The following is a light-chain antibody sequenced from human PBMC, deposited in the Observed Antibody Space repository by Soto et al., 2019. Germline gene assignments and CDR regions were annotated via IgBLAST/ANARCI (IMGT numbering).Light chain of an antibody. J-gene: IGLJ2*01. CDR2: EVS. CDR3: SSYSSSSLLV. Sequence: QSVLTQPASVSGSPGQSITISCTGTSSDVGGYNYVSWYQHHPGKAPKLMISEVSDRPSGISPRFSGSKSGNTASLTISGLQAEDEADYYCSSYSSSSLLVFGGGTKLTVL. V-gene: IGLV2-14*01. CDR1: SSDVGGYNY.